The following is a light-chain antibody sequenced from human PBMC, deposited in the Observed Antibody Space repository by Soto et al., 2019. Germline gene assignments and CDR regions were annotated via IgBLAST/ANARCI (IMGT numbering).Light chain of an antibody. J-gene: IGKJ2*01. Sequence: EIVMTQSPVTLSVSPGERATLSCRASQSVGNSLAWYQQKPGQAPRLLFHGASTRATGIPARFSGSGSGTEFTLTISSLQSEDSAVYYCPQYKNWSTFGQGTKLEIK. CDR1: QSVGNS. CDR2: GAS. CDR3: PQYKNWST. V-gene: IGKV3-15*01.